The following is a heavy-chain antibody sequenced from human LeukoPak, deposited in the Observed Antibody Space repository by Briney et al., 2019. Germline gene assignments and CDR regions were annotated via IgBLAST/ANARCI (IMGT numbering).Heavy chain of an antibody. CDR3: ARTTDSSSLDY. CDR2: ISPCTGNR. J-gene: IGHJ4*02. V-gene: IGHV1-18*01. CDR1: GYTFTIYG. D-gene: IGHD6-6*01. Sequence: GASVKVSCKASGYTFTIYGISWVRQAPGQGLEWVGWISPCTGNRNYAQKLQGRVTMTTDTSTSTAYMELRSLRSDDTAVYYCARTTDSSSLDYWGQGTLVTVSS.